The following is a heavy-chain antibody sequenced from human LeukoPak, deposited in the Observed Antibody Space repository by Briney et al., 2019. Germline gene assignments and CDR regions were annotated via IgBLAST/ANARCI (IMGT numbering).Heavy chain of an antibody. CDR1: GFTFSSYA. D-gene: IGHD5-18*01. V-gene: IGHV3-30-3*01. Sequence: GRSLRLSCAASGFTFSSYAMHWVRQVPGKGLEWVAVISYDGSIKYYADSVKGRFTISRDNSKNTLYLQMNSLRAEDTAVYYCASRSPRLPTAMVNFRRDYWGQGTLVTVSS. J-gene: IGHJ4*02. CDR3: ASRSPRLPTAMVNFRRDY. CDR2: ISYDGSIK.